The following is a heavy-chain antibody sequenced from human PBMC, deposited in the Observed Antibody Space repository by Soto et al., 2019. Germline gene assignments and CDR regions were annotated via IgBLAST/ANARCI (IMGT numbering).Heavy chain of an antibody. V-gene: IGHV3-15*01. Sequence: SLRLSCAASGFTFSNAWMSWVRQAPGKGLEWVGRIKSKTDGGTTDYAAPVKGRFTISRDDSKNTLYLQMNSLKTEDTAVYYCTTDRAYDYVWGSYRSSYYYYGMDVWGQGTTVTVSS. CDR3: TTDRAYDYVWGSYRSSYYYYGMDV. D-gene: IGHD3-16*02. J-gene: IGHJ6*02. CDR2: IKSKTDGGTT. CDR1: GFTFSNAW.